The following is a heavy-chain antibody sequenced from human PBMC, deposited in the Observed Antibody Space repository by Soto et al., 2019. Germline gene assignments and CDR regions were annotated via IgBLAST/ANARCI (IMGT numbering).Heavy chain of an antibody. V-gene: IGHV4-61*01. CDR3: ARGRGYSYGLDP. CDR2: IYYSGST. CDR1: GGSISSGSYY. D-gene: IGHD5-18*01. J-gene: IGHJ5*02. Sequence: SETLSLTCTVAGGSISSGSYYWSWIRQPPGKGLEWIGYIYYSGSTNYNPSLKSRVTISVDTSKNQFSLKLNFVTAADTAVYYCARGRGYSYGLDPWGQGSLVTVSS.